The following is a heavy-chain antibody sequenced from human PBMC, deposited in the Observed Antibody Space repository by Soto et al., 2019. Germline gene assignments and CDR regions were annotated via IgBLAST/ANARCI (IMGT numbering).Heavy chain of an antibody. V-gene: IGHV3-33*06. CDR2: IWYDGSNK. CDR3: AKGEVYGSGSYYIYYGMDV. D-gene: IGHD3-10*01. Sequence: GGSLRLSCAASGFTFSSYGMHWVRQAPGKGLEWVAVIWYDGSNKYYADSVKGRFTISRDNSKNTLYLQMNSLRAEDTAVYYCAKGEVYGSGSYYIYYGMDVWGQGTTVTVS. CDR1: GFTFSSYG. J-gene: IGHJ6*02.